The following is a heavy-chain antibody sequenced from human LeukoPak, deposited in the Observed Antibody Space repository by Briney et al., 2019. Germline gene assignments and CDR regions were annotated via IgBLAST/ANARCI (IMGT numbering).Heavy chain of an antibody. CDR1: GGSISSYY. Sequence: PSETLSLTCTVSGGSISSYYWSWIRQPPGKGLEWIGYIYYSGSTNYNPSLKSRVTISVDTSKNQFSLKLSSVTAADTAVYYCARAMTTAWFDPWGQGTLVTVSS. J-gene: IGHJ5*02. D-gene: IGHD4-17*01. CDR3: ARAMTTAWFDP. CDR2: IYYSGST. V-gene: IGHV4-59*01.